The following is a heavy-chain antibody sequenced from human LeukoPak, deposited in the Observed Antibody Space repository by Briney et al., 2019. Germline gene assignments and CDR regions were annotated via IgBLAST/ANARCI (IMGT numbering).Heavy chain of an antibody. CDR2: ISAYNGNT. D-gene: IGHD1-26*01. J-gene: IGHJ4*02. Sequence: GASVKVSCKASGYTFTSYGISWVRQAPGQGLEWMGWISAYNGNTNYAQKLQGRVTMTTDTSTSTAYMELRSLRSDDTAVYYCARDGRPGTVGASRLQYFDYWGQGTLVTVSS. V-gene: IGHV1-18*01. CDR3: ARDGRPGTVGASRLQYFDY. CDR1: GYTFTSYG.